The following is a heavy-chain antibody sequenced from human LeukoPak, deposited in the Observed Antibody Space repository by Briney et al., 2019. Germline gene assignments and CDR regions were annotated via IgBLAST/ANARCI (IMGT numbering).Heavy chain of an antibody. CDR2: INPNSGGT. Sequence: APVKVSCKASGYTFTGYYMHWVRQAPGQGLEWMGWINPNSGGTNYAQKFQGRVTMTRDTSISTAYMELSRLRSDDTAVYYCAARSPFIAVAGTVFDYWGQGTLVTVSS. D-gene: IGHD6-19*01. J-gene: IGHJ4*02. CDR3: AARSPFIAVAGTVFDY. CDR1: GYTFTGYY. V-gene: IGHV1-2*02.